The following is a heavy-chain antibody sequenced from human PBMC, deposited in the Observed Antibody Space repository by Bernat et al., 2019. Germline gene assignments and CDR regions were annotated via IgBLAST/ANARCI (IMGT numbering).Heavy chain of an antibody. J-gene: IGHJ6*02. CDR3: ARVRFRSYYYGSGSYYNGVLLNYDMDV. Sequence: QVQLVQSGTEVKKPGSSVKVSCKASGGTFSSYAISWVRQAPGQGLEWMGGIIPIVGTANYAQKFQGRVRITADESTSTAYMELSSLRYEDTAVYYCARVRFRSYYYGSGSYYNGVLLNYDMDVWGQGTTVTVSS. V-gene: IGHV1-69*01. CDR1: GGTFSSYA. D-gene: IGHD3-10*01. CDR2: IIPIVGTA.